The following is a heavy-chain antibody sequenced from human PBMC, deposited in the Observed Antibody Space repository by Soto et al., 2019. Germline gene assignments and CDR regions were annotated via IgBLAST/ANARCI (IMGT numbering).Heavy chain of an antibody. J-gene: IGHJ3*02. Sequence: SVQVSCKASGGTFSSDAISWLRQAPGQGLEWMGGIIPIFGTANYAQKFQGRVTITADKSTSTAYMELSSLRSEDTAVYYCARAWIQLWQGAFDIWGQGTMVTVSS. V-gene: IGHV1-69*06. CDR2: IIPIFGTA. CDR1: GGTFSSDA. D-gene: IGHD5-18*01. CDR3: ARAWIQLWQGAFDI.